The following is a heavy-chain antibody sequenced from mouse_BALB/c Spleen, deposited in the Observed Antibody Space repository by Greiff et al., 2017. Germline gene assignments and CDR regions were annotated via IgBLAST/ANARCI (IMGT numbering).Heavy chain of an antibody. D-gene: IGHD2-2*01. J-gene: IGHJ3*01. CDR3: ARWDGYDRSWFAY. CDR1: GFTFSSFG. CDR2: ISSGSSTI. V-gene: IGHV5-17*02. Sequence: EVQGVESGGGLVQPGGSRKLSCAASGFTFSSFGMHWVRQAPEKGLEWVAYISSGSSTIDYADTVKGRVTISRDNPKNTRFLQMTSLRSEDTAMYYCARWDGYDRSWFAYWGQGTLVTVSA.